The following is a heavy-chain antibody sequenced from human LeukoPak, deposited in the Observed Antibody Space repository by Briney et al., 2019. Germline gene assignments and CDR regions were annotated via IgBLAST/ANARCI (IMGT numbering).Heavy chain of an antibody. CDR1: GFIFSMYA. CDR2: LSGSGSNT. J-gene: IGHJ4*02. V-gene: IGHV3-23*01. D-gene: IGHD2-2*01. Sequence: GGSLRLSCAASGFIFSMYAMTWVRQAPGKGLEWVSFLSGSGSNTYYADSVKGRFTISRDNSKNTLYLQMNSLGAEDTAAYYCAKAKGTTSENRYFDNWGQGTLVTVSS. CDR3: AKAKGTTSENRYFDN.